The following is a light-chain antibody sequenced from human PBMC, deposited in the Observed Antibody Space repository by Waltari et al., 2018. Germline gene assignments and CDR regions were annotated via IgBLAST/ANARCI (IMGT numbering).Light chain of an antibody. CDR2: SAS. V-gene: IGKV3-15*01. J-gene: IGKJ1*01. CDR3: QQYNYWHT. CDR1: QSVSSN. Sequence: EIVMTQSPATLSVSPGERAILSCRASQSVSSNLAWYQQKPGQAPRLLIYSASTRATGIPARFSGSGSGTEFTLTISSLQSEDFAVYYWQQYNYWHTFGQGTKVEIK.